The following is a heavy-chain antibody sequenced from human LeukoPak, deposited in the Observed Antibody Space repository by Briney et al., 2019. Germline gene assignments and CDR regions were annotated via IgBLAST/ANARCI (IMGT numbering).Heavy chain of an antibody. CDR3: AREGQQLKHFDF. CDR1: GYTFTSYD. Sequence: GASVQVSCKASGYTFTSYDINWVRQAPGQGLEWMGAIHPRGDATICAQKFQGRVTTTRDTSTSTVYIELSSLTSEDTAVYYCAREGQQLKHFDFWGQGTLVTVSS. V-gene: IGHV1-46*01. D-gene: IGHD6-13*01. J-gene: IGHJ1*01. CDR2: IHPRGDAT.